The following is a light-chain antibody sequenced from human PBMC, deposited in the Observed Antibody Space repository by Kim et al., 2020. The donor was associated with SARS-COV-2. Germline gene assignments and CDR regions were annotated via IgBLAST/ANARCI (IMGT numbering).Light chain of an antibody. V-gene: IGKV1-6*01. Sequence: AIQMTQSPSSLSASVGDRVTITCRASQGIRYDLGWYQQKPGKAPKLLIAAASTLQSGVPSRFSGYGSGTDFTLTISSLQPEDFATYYCLQDYNYPYTFGQGTKLEI. CDR2: AAS. CDR3: LQDYNYPYT. J-gene: IGKJ2*01. CDR1: QGIRYD.